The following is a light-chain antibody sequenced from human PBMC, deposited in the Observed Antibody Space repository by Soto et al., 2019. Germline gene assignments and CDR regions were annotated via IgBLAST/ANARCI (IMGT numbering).Light chain of an antibody. CDR1: QAISTW. CDR2: AAS. J-gene: IGKJ1*01. Sequence: DIQMTQSPSSVSASVGDRVTITCRASQAISTWLAWYQQKPGKAPKLLIYAASNLQTGVPSRFSGSGSGTDFTLTTSSLQPEDFAPYYCQQANSFPRTFGQATKVEIK. CDR3: QQANSFPRT. V-gene: IGKV1D-12*01.